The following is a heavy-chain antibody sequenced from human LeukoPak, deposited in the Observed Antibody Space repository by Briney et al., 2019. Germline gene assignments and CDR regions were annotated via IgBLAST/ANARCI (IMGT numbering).Heavy chain of an antibody. D-gene: IGHD3-3*01. CDR1: SGSINSYY. CDR2: IYGSGTT. CDR3: ARDYDFWSGYYQPYYYYMDV. V-gene: IGHV4-59*12. J-gene: IGHJ6*03. Sequence: SEPLSLTCTVSSGSINSYYWSWIRQPPGKGLEWIGYIYGSGTTTYNPSLKSRVTMSVDTSKNQFSLKLSSVTAADTAVYYCARDYDFWSGYYQPYYYYMDVWGKGTTVTVSS.